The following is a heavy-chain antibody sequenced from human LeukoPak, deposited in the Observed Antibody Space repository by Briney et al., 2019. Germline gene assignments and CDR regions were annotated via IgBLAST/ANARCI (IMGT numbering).Heavy chain of an antibody. Sequence: SETLPLTCTVSGGSISSGSYYWSWIRQPAGKGLEWIGRIYTSGSTNYNPSLKSRVTISVDTSKNQFSLKLSSVTAADTAVYYCARGLLWFGELFPNWFDPWGQGTLVTVSS. CDR3: ARGLLWFGELFPNWFDP. CDR1: GGSISSGSYY. J-gene: IGHJ5*02. V-gene: IGHV4-61*02. CDR2: IYTSGST. D-gene: IGHD3-10*01.